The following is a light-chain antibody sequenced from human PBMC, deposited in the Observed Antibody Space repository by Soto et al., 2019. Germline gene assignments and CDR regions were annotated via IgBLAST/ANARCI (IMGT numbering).Light chain of an antibody. V-gene: IGLV1-40*01. CDR1: SSNIGAGYD. J-gene: IGLJ2*01. CDR3: QSYDSSLSGSDVV. CDR2: GNS. Sequence: QSVLTQPPSVSGAPGQRVTIPCTGSSSNIGAGYDVHWYQQLPGTAPKLLIYGNSNRPSGVPDRFSGSKSGTSASLAITGLQAEDEADYHCQSYDSSLSGSDVVFGGGTKLTVL.